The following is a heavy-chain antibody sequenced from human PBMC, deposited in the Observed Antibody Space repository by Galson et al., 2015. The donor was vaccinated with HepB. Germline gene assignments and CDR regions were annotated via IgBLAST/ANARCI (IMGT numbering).Heavy chain of an antibody. J-gene: IGHJ6*02. CDR1: GFTFSSYS. CDR3: ARDNVLMVYAPERAYYYYGMDV. CDR2: ISSSSSYI. V-gene: IGHV3-21*01. D-gene: IGHD2-8*01. Sequence: SLRLSCAASGFTFSSYSMNWVRQAPGKGLEWVSSISSSSSYIYYADSVKGRFTISRDNAKNSLYLQMNSLRAEDTAVYYCARDNVLMVYAPERAYYYYGMDVWGQGTTVTVSS.